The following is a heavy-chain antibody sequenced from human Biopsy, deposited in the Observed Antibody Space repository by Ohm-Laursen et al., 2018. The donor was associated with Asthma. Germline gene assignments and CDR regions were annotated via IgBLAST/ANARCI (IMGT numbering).Heavy chain of an antibody. Sequence: SLRLSCSASGFTFSSYGMHWVRQAPGKGLEWVAVIWYDGSNKYYADSVKGRFTISRDNSKNTLYLQMNSLRAEDTAVYYCARTFHFWSPYHAEHYQLWGQGTLVTVSS. V-gene: IGHV3-33*01. CDR1: GFTFSSYG. CDR3: ARTFHFWSPYHAEHYQL. J-gene: IGHJ1*01. CDR2: IWYDGSNK. D-gene: IGHD3-3*02.